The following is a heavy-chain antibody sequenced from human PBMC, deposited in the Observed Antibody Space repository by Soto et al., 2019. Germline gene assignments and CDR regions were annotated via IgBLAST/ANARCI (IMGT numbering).Heavy chain of an antibody. V-gene: IGHV3-30-3*01. CDR2: ISYDGSNK. Sequence: GGSLRLSCAASGFTFSSYAMHWVRQAPGKGLEWVAVISYDGSNKYYADSVKGRFTISRDNSKNTLYLQMNSLRAEDTAVYYCARAWDSSSWEEPFDYWGQGTLVTVSS. D-gene: IGHD6-13*01. J-gene: IGHJ4*02. CDR1: GFTFSSYA. CDR3: ARAWDSSSWEEPFDY.